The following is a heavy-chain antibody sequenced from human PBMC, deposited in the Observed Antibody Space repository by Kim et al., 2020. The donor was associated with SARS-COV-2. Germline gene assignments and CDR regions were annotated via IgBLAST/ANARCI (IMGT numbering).Heavy chain of an antibody. CDR2: IHYTGST. CDR1: GGSVSSGSYY. D-gene: IGHD2-8*01. CDR3: ARDVLMTSWGFDP. J-gene: IGHJ5*02. V-gene: IGHV4-61*01. Sequence: SETLSLTCTVSGGSVSSGSYYWTWIRQPPGKGLEWIGYIHYTGSTNYNPSLKSRVTISIDTSKNQFSLKLSSVTAADTAVYYCARDVLMTSWGFDPWGQGTLVTVSS.